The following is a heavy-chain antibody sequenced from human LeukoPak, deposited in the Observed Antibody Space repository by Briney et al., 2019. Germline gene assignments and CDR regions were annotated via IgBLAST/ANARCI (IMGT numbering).Heavy chain of an antibody. V-gene: IGHV7-4-1*02. Sequence: ASVKVSCKASGGTFSSYAISWVRQAPGQGLEWMGWINTNTGNPTYAQGFTGRFVFSLDTSVSTAYLQISSLKAEDTAVYYCARTTYYYDSSGYYYPSYYYYGMDVWGQGTTVTVSS. D-gene: IGHD3-22*01. J-gene: IGHJ6*02. CDR1: GGTFSSYA. CDR2: INTNTGNP. CDR3: ARTTYYYDSSGYYYPSYYYYGMDV.